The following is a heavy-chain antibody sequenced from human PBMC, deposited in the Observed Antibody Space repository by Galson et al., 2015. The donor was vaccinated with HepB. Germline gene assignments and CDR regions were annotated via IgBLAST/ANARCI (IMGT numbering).Heavy chain of an antibody. J-gene: IGHJ4*02. CDR3: ARRPDWSGEGAFGY. Sequence: SVKVSCKASGYTFTGYYMHWVRQAPGQGLEWMGRINPNSGGTNYAQKFQGRVTMTRDTSISTAYMELSRLRSDDKAVYYCARRPDWSGEGAFGYWGQGTLVTVSS. D-gene: IGHD3-9*01. V-gene: IGHV1-2*06. CDR2: INPNSGGT. CDR1: GYTFTGYY.